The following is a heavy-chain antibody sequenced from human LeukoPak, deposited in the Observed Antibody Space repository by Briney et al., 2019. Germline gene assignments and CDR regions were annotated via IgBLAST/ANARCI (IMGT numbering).Heavy chain of an antibody. D-gene: IGHD3-16*01. CDR3: ARAGAYHFDS. CDR2: INTDTRGT. CDR1: GFTFRDYW. V-gene: IGHV3-74*01. Sequence: SGGSLRLSCAASGFTFRDYWLHWVRQAPGKGLVWVSIINTDTRGTYYADSVKGRFTISRDNAKNTLYLQMNSLRAEDTAVYYCARAGAYHFDSLGQGTLVTVSS. J-gene: IGHJ4*02.